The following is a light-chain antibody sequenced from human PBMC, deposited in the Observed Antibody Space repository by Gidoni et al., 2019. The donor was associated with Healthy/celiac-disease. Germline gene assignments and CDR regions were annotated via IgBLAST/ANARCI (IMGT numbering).Light chain of an antibody. J-gene: IGKJ1*01. CDR2: GAS. V-gene: IGKV3-20*01. Sequence: EVVLTQSPGTLSLSPGERATLSCRPSQSVSSSYLAWYQQKPGQAPRLLIYGASSRATGIPDRFSGSGSGTDCTLTISSLEPEDFAVYYCQQYGSSPLWTFGQGTKVEIK. CDR3: QQYGSSPLWT. CDR1: QSVSSSY.